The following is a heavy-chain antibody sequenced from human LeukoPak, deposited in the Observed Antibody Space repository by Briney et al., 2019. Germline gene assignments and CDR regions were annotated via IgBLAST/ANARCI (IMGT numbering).Heavy chain of an antibody. J-gene: IGHJ4*02. D-gene: IGHD2-2*01. Sequence: PGGSLRLSCAASGFTFSTYAMHWVRQAPGKGLEWVAIILSDGGSKDNADSVKGRFTISRDNSRNTMYLQMNSLRNEDTAVYFCAGVGRSQGSIVVVPPEVNCFDYWGQGTLVTVSS. V-gene: IGHV3-30*04. CDR1: GFTFSTYA. CDR2: ILSDGGSK. CDR3: AGVGRSQGSIVVVPPEVNCFDY.